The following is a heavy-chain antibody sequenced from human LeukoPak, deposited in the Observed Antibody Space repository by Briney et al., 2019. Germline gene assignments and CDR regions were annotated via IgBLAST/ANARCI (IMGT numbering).Heavy chain of an antibody. CDR2: IYYSGST. J-gene: IGHJ4*02. Sequence: SETLSLTCTVSGGSISSYYWSWIRQPPGKGLEWIGYIYYSGSTNYNPSLKSRVTISVDTSKNQFSLKLSSVTAADTAVYYCAGSGSLPYYFDYWGQGTLVTVSS. CDR3: AGSGSLPYYFDY. V-gene: IGHV4-59*01. CDR1: GGSISSYY. D-gene: IGHD6-19*01.